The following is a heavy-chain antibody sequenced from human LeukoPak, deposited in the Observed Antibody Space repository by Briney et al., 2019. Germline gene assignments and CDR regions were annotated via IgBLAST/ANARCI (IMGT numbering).Heavy chain of an antibody. D-gene: IGHD5-12*01. CDR2: IYYSGST. Sequence: SETLSLTCTVSGGSISSGDYYWSWIRQPPGKGLEWIGYIYYSGSTYYNPSLKSRVTISVDTSKNQFSLKLSSVTAADTAVYYCARDNAPGKWLLQDHMDVWGKGTTVTVSS. J-gene: IGHJ6*03. V-gene: IGHV4-30-4*08. CDR1: GGSISSGDYY. CDR3: ARDNAPGKWLLQDHMDV.